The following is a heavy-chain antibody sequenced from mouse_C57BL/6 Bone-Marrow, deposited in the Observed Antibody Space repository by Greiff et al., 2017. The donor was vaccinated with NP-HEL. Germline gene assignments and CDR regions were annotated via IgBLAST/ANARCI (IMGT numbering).Heavy chain of an antibody. Sequence: EVQLQQSGPVLVKPGASVKMSCKASGYTFTDYYMNWVKQSHGKSLEWIGVINPYNGGTSYNQKFKGKATLTVDKSSSTAYMGLNSLTSEDSAVYYCARGIWLRRYYFDYWGQGTTLTVSS. CDR2: INPYNGGT. V-gene: IGHV1-19*01. J-gene: IGHJ2*01. D-gene: IGHD2-2*01. CDR1: GYTFTDYY. CDR3: ARGIWLRRYYFDY.